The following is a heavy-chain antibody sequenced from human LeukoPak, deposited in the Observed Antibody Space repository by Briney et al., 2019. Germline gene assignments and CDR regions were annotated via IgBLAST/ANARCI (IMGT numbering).Heavy chain of an antibody. V-gene: IGHV1-69*05. CDR3: ARAHYDSSGYYFHY. J-gene: IGHJ4*02. Sequence: SVKVSCKASGGTFSSYAISWVRQAPGQGLEWMGGIIPISGTANYAHKFQGRVTITTDESPSPAYTELSSLRSEDTAVYYCARAHYDSSGYYFHYWGQGTLVTVSS. CDR2: IIPISGTA. D-gene: IGHD3-22*01. CDR1: GGTFSSYA.